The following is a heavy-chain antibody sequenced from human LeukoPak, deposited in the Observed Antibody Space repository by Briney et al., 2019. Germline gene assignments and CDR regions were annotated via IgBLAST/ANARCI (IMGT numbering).Heavy chain of an antibody. Sequence: GGSLRLSCAASGFTFSSYAMSWVRQAPGKGLEWVSAISGSGGSTYYADSVKGRFTISRDNSKNTLYLQMNSLRAEDTAVYYCAKGSDYYDSSGYGGDYWGQGTLVTVSS. CDR2: ISGSGGST. D-gene: IGHD3-22*01. V-gene: IGHV3-23*01. J-gene: IGHJ4*02. CDR1: GFTFSSYA. CDR3: AKGSDYYDSSGYGGDY.